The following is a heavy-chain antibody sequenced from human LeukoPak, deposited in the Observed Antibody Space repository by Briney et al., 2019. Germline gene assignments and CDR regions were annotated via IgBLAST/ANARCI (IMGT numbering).Heavy chain of an antibody. D-gene: IGHD6-6*01. Sequence: SETLSLTCTVSGGSISSSSYYWVWNRQPPGMELEWIVSSSNSGSTYYNPTLKSRVTISVDKFKNQFSLKQSSVTAADTGVYYCARQSGSSSGLDYWGQGPVTIVSS. J-gene: IGHJ4*02. CDR2: SSNSGST. CDR3: ARQSGSSSGLDY. V-gene: IGHV4-39*01. CDR1: GGSISSSSYY.